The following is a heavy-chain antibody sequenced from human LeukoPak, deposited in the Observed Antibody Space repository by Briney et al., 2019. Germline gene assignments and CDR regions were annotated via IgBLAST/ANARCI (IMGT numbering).Heavy chain of an antibody. CDR3: ARHVGDSSDYYPLDY. CDR1: GGSISSYY. Sequence: SETLSLTCTVSGGSISSYYWSWIRQPPGKGLEWIGYIYYSGSTNYNPSLKRRVTISVDTSKNQFSLKLSSVTAADTAVYYCARHVGDSSDYYPLDYWGQGTLVTVSS. V-gene: IGHV4-59*08. CDR2: IYYSGST. D-gene: IGHD3-22*01. J-gene: IGHJ4*02.